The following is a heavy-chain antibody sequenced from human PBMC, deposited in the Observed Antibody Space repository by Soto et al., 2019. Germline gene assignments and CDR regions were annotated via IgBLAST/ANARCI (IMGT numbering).Heavy chain of an antibody. CDR3: AREDGAAAGNYYYYGMDV. V-gene: IGHV1-69*01. J-gene: IGHJ6*02. D-gene: IGHD6-13*01. CDR1: GGTFSSYA. Sequence: QVQLVQSGAEVKKPGSSVKVSCKASGGTFSSYAISWVRQAPGQGLEWMGGIIPIFGTANYAQKFQGRVTITADESTGTAYMELSSLRSEDTAVYYCAREDGAAAGNYYYYGMDVWGQGTTVTVSS. CDR2: IIPIFGTA.